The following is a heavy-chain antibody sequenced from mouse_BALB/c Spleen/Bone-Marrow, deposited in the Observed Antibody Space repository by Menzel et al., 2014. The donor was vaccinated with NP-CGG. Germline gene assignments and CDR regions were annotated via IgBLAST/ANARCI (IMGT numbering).Heavy chain of an antibody. CDR2: ISSGSSSI. CDR1: GFTFSRFG. Sequence: EVKLMESGGGLVQPGGSRKLSCAASGFTFSRFGMHWVRQAPEKGLEWVAYISSGSSSIYYSDTVRGRFTISRDNPMDTLFLQMTSLRSEDTAMYYCARRDYWGQGTILTVSS. CDR3: ARRDY. J-gene: IGHJ2*01. V-gene: IGHV5-17*02.